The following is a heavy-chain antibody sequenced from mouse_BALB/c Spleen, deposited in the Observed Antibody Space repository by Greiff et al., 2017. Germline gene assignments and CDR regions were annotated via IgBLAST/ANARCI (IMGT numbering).Heavy chain of an antibody. Sequence: QVQLKESGPGLVAPSQSLSITCTVSGFSLTSYGVHWVRQSPGTGLEWLGVIWSGGSTDYNAAFISRLSISKDNSKSQVFFKMNSLQANDTAIYYCASYYRSYAMDDWGQGTSVTVSS. CDR1: GFSLTSYG. CDR3: ASYYRSYAMDD. D-gene: IGHD2-14*01. J-gene: IGHJ4*01. V-gene: IGHV2-2*02. CDR2: IWSGGST.